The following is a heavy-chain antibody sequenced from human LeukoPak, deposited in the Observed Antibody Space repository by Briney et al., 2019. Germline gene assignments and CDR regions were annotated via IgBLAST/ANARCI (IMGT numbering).Heavy chain of an antibody. D-gene: IGHD5-24*01. CDR1: GFTFSSYW. Sequence: GGSLRLSCAASGFTFSSYWVSWVRQAPGKGLEWVANIKQDGSEAYYVDSVRGRFTISRDNAKNSLYLQMNGLRAKDTAVYYCARAQKRGPYYFDYWGQGTLVTVSS. CDR3: ARAQKRGPYYFDY. CDR2: IKQDGSEA. J-gene: IGHJ4*02. V-gene: IGHV3-7*05.